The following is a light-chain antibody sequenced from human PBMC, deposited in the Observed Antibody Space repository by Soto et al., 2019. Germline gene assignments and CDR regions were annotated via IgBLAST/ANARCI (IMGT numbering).Light chain of an antibody. CDR3: SSYAGSSTYV. CDR2: EVN. Sequence: QSVLTQPPSASRSPGQSVTISCTGTISDVGGYNYVAWYQQHPGKAPKLMIYEVNKRPSGVPDRFSGSKSGSTASLTVSGLQAEDEADYYCSSYAGSSTYVFGTGTKVTVL. J-gene: IGLJ1*01. V-gene: IGLV2-8*01. CDR1: ISDVGGYNY.